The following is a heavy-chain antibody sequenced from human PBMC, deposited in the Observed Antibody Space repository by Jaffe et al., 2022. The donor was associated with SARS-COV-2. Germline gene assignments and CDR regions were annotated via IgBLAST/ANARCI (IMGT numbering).Heavy chain of an antibody. CDR2: INPDGSST. Sequence: EVQLVESGGGLVQPGGSLRLSCAASGITFSNYWMHWVRQAPGKGLVWVSRINPDGSSTNFADSVKGRFTISRDNAKNTLYLQMNSLRAEDTAVYYCARVASLGTMIAVWGQGTLVTVSS. CDR1: GITFSNYW. J-gene: IGHJ4*02. V-gene: IGHV3-74*01. D-gene: IGHD3-22*01. CDR3: ARVASLGTMIAV.